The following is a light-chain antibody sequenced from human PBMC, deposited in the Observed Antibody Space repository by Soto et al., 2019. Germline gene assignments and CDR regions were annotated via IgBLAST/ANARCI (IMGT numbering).Light chain of an antibody. CDR3: SSYTSSSTLYV. V-gene: IGLV2-14*03. J-gene: IGLJ1*01. CDR2: DVS. Sequence: QSALTQPASVSGSPGQSITISCTGTSSDVGGYDYVSWYQQHPGKAPKLMIYDVSNRPSGDYSRFSGSKSGNTASLTISGLQAEDEADYYCSSYTSSSTLYVFGTGTKLTVL. CDR1: SSDVGGYDY.